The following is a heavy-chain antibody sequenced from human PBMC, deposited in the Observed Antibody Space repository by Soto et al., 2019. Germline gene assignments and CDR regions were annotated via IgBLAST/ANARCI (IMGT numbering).Heavy chain of an antibody. Sequence: SVKVSCTASGGTFSSYAISWVRQAPGQGLEWMGGIIPIFGTANYAQKFQGRVTITADESTSTAYMELSSLRSEDTAVYYCACSSGEQQLVLYYWGQGTLVTVSS. D-gene: IGHD6-13*01. CDR2: IIPIFGTA. CDR1: GGTFSSYA. CDR3: ACSSGEQQLVLYY. J-gene: IGHJ4*02. V-gene: IGHV1-69*13.